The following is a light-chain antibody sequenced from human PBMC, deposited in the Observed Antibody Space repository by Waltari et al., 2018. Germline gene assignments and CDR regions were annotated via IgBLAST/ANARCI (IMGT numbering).Light chain of an antibody. CDR1: NYNIGSGP. J-gene: IGLJ2*01. Sequence: QSALTQAPSVSGTPGQRVTISCSGTNYNIGSGPVNWYQQVPGMSPKLLIYSNDQRPSGVPDRFSGSKSGTSASLAISGLQSEDEADYYCVTWDGRVNGVLFGGGTKVTVL. CDR2: SND. V-gene: IGLV1-44*01. CDR3: VTWDGRVNGVL.